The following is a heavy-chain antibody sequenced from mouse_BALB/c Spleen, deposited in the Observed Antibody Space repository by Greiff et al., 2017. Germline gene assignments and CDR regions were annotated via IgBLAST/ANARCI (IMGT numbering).Heavy chain of an antibody. CDR2: INPSNGGT. V-gene: IGHV1S81*02. CDR3: TRRVYYDYDAMDY. J-gene: IGHJ4*01. D-gene: IGHD2-1*01. CDR1: GYTFTSYY. Sequence: VQLQQPGAELVKPGASVKLSCKASGYTFTSYYMYWVKQRPGQGLEWIGGINPSNGGTNFNEKFKSKATLTVDKSSSTAYMQLSSLTSEDSAVYYCTRRVYYDYDAMDYWGQGTSVTVSS.